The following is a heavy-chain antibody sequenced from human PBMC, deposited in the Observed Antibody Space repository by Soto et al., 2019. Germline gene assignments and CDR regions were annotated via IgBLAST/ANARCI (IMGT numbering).Heavy chain of an antibody. D-gene: IGHD1-1*01. CDR2: IKQDGIDI. CDR3: GRGCDRGNCPYYLDV. Sequence: EVQLVESGGALVQPGGSLRLSCEASGFTLSTYWMSWVRQAPGKGLEWVATIKQDGIDIYYVDSVRGWFTISRDNAGSSVYLQKSGLRAEDTAAYYCGRGCDRGNCPYYLDVWGKSTTVIVSS. V-gene: IGHV3-7*04. CDR1: GFTLSTYW. J-gene: IGHJ6*03.